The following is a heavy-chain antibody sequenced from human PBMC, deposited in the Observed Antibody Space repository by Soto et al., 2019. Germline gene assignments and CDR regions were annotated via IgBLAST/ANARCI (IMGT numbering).Heavy chain of an antibody. V-gene: IGHV5-51*01. Sequence: GQFLRIRRRGAGYGFGILGVAWLSQMPGKGLEWVGIIYPGNSNTMYSPSFQGQVTISADTALSTTYLQWDTLKPSDTAIYFCASDSHCDGGNCPMGGFDMWGQGTMVTVSS. J-gene: IGHJ3*02. CDR2: IYPGNSNT. D-gene: IGHD2-15*01. CDR3: ASDSHCDGGNCPMGGFDM. CDR1: GYGFGILG.